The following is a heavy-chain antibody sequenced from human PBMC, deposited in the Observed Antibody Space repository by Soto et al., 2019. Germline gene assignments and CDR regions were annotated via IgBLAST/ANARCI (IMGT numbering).Heavy chain of an antibody. CDR2: FHTRGST. D-gene: IGHD6-13*01. J-gene: IGHJ1*01. V-gene: IGHV4-4*07. CDR1: GGTISSYY. Sequence: PWGTLSPTCTVSGGTISSYYWSWIRQPAGKGLEWSGRFHTRGSTNDNPSLKRRATMSAATSKNQCSLKVSSVTAEDTAVYYCAGNMRVSSSWNCQHWGQGTLVTVS. CDR3: AGNMRVSSSWNCQH.